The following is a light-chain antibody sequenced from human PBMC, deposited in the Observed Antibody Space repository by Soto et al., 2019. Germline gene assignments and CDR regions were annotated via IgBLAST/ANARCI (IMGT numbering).Light chain of an antibody. CDR3: NSYTSSNTYV. CDR1: SSDVGGYNY. Sequence: QSALTQPASVSGSPGQSITISCTGTSSDVGGYNYVSWYQQHPGKAPKLLIYDVSDRPSGVSDRFSASKSGNTASLTISGLQAEDEADYYCNSYTSSNTYVFGTGTKLTVL. CDR2: DVS. V-gene: IGLV2-14*01. J-gene: IGLJ1*01.